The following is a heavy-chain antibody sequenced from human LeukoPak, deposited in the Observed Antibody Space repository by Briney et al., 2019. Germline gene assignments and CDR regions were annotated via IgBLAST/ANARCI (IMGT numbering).Heavy chain of an antibody. CDR2: IDPKSGDT. CDR1: GHSFNAYY. D-gene: IGHD3-16*01. CDR3: ATLTAPLNAFDL. Sequence: ASVKVSCKASGHSFNAYYMHWVRQAPGQGLEWMGRIDPKSGDTKYTQKFQGRVTMTRDTSISTAYMELSRLTSDDTAVYYCATLTAPLNAFDLWGQGTMVTVSS. V-gene: IGHV1-2*06. J-gene: IGHJ3*01.